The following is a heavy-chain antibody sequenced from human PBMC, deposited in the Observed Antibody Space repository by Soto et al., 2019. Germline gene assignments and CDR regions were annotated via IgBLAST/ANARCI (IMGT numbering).Heavy chain of an antibody. CDR3: AKTEYSSSPDDNWFDP. CDR1: GYTFTSYG. D-gene: IGHD6-6*01. CDR2: ISAYNGNT. Sequence: ASVKVSCKASGYTFTSYGISWVRQAPGQGLEWMGWISAYNGNTNYAQKLQGRVTMTTDTSTSTAYMELRSLRSDDTAVYYCAKTEYSSSPDDNWFDPWGQGTLVTVSS. J-gene: IGHJ5*02. V-gene: IGHV1-18*04.